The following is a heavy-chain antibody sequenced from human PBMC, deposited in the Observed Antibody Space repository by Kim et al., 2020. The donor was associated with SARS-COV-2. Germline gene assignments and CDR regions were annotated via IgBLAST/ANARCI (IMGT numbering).Heavy chain of an antibody. J-gene: IGHJ6*02. CDR1: GYSFTSYW. V-gene: IGHV5-51*01. CDR3: ARGPKALRGYYYYGMDV. Sequence: GESLKISCKGSGYSFTSYWIGWVRQMPGKGLEWMGIIYPGDSDTRYSPSFQGQVTISADKSISTAYLQWSSLKASDTAMYYCARGPKALRGYYYYGMDVWGQGTTVTVSS. CDR2: IYPGDSDT. D-gene: IGHD2-15*01.